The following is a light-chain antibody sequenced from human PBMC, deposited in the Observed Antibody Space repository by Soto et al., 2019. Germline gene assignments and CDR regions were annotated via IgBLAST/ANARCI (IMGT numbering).Light chain of an antibody. J-gene: IGKJ5*01. V-gene: IGKV4-1*01. Sequence: DIVMTQSPDSLAVSLGERPTINCKSSQSVLYSSNNKNYLAWYQQKPGQPPKLLIYWASTRESGVPDRFSGSGSGTDFTLTISSLQAEDVAVYYCQQYYSTPSFGQGTRLEIK. CDR2: WAS. CDR3: QQYYSTPS. CDR1: QSVLYSSNNKNY.